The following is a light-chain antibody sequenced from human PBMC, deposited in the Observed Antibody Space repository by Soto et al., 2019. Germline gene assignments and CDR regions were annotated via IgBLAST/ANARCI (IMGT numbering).Light chain of an antibody. CDR3: QQYYRPWT. J-gene: IGKJ1*01. V-gene: IGKV4-1*01. Sequence: DIVLTQSPDSLAVSLGERATINCKSSQSVLYSSNNKNYLAWYQQKPGQPPKLLIYWASTRESGVPDRFSGSGSGTDFTLTVSSLQAEDGVVYYCQQYYRPWTFGPGTKVEIK. CDR1: QSVLYSSNNKNY. CDR2: WAS.